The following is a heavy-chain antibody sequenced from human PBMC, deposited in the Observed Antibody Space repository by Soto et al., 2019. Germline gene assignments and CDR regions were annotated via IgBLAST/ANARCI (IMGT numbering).Heavy chain of an antibody. D-gene: IGHD3-3*01. CDR3: ARGGDRGSITICGLGAFDI. Sequence: SETLSLTCAVSGGSISSGGYSWSWFRQPPGKGLEWIGYIYHSGSTYYNPSLKSRVTISVDRSKNQFSLKLSSVTAADTAVYYCARGGDRGSITICGLGAFDIWGQGTMVT. CDR2: IYHSGST. CDR1: GGSISSGGYS. V-gene: IGHV4-30-2*01. J-gene: IGHJ3*02.